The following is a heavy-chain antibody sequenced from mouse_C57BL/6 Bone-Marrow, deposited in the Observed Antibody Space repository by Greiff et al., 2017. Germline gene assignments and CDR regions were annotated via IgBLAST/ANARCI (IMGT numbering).Heavy chain of an antibody. V-gene: IGHV1-52*01. CDR2: IDPSDSET. Sequence: VQLQQPGAELVRPGSSVKLSCKASGYTFTSYWMHWVKQRPIQGLEWIGNIDPSDSETHYNQKFKDKATLTVDKSSSTAYMQLSSLTYEDSAVYYCAREDIYYGYDDGVAYWGRGTLVTLSA. CDR3: AREDIYYGYDDGVAY. J-gene: IGHJ3*01. CDR1: GYTFTSYW. D-gene: IGHD2-2*01.